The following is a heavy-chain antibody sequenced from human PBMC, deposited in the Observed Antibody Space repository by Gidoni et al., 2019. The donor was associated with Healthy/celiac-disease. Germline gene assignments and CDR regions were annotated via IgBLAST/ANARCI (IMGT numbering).Heavy chain of an antibody. CDR3: ARGDPRDYCSGGSCYSS. V-gene: IGHV1-2*06. D-gene: IGHD2-15*01. Sequence: QVQLVQSGAEVKKPGASVKVSCTASRYPFTGHYMHWVRQAPGQGLEWMGRINPNSGGTNYAQKFQGRVTMTRDTSISTAYMELSRLRSDDTAVYYCARGDPRDYCSGGSCYSSWGQGTLVTVSS. CDR2: INPNSGGT. J-gene: IGHJ5*02. CDR1: RYPFTGHY.